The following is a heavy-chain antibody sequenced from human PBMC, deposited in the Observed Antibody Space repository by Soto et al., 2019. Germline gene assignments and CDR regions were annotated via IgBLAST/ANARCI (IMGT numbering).Heavy chain of an antibody. CDR1: GFTVSANY. CDR2: LSSGGRT. V-gene: IGHV3-53*01. D-gene: IGHD2-15*01. Sequence: GGSLRLSCAASGFTVSANYMGWVRLAPGKGLEWVSVLSSGGRTYYPDSVEGRFTSSGDNSKNTVYLQMHSLRAEDTAVYYCAKGGGPRGYYGMDVWGQGTSVTVSS. J-gene: IGHJ6*02. CDR3: AKGGGPRGYYGMDV.